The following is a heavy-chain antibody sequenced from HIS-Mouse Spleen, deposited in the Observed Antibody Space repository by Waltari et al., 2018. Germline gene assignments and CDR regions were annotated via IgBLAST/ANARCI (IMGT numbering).Heavy chain of an antibody. Sequence: EVQLVESGGGLVQPGGSLRLSCAAAGFTFSSYWLHWVRQAPGKGLVWVSRINSDGSSTSYADSVKGRFTISRDNAKNTLYLQMNSLRAEDTAVYYCARDLELDAFDIWGQGTMVTVSS. CDR2: INSDGSST. CDR3: ARDLELDAFDI. V-gene: IGHV3-74*01. CDR1: GFTFSSYW. J-gene: IGHJ3*02. D-gene: IGHD1-1*01.